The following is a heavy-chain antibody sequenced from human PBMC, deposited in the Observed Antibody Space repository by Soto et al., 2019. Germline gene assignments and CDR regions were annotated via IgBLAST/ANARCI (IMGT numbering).Heavy chain of an antibody. CDR3: ASRLYCTNGVCYTGIDY. D-gene: IGHD2-8*01. V-gene: IGHV4-34*01. Sequence: SETLSLTCAVYGGSFSGYYWSWIRQPPGKGLEWIGEISHSGSTNYNPSLKSRVTISVDTSKNQFSLKLSSVTAADTAVYYCASRLYCTNGVCYTGIDYWGQGTLVTVSS. J-gene: IGHJ4*02. CDR2: ISHSGST. CDR1: GGSFSGYY.